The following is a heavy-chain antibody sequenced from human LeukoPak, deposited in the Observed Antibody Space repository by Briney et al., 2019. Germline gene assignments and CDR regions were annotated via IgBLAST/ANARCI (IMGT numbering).Heavy chain of an antibody. CDR3: ARYGNYDFWSGYYAAYGMDV. J-gene: IGHJ6*02. CDR2: MNHSGST. D-gene: IGHD3-3*01. Sequence: SETLSLTCAVYGGSFSGYYWSLIRQPPGKGLEWIGEMNHSGSTNYNPSLKSRVTISVDTSKNQFSLKLSSVTAADTAVYYCARYGNYDFWSGYYAAYGMDVWGQGTTVTVSS. CDR1: GGSFSGYY. V-gene: IGHV4-34*01.